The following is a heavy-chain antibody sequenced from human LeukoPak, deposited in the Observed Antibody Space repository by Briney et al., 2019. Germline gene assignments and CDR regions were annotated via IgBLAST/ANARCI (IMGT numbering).Heavy chain of an antibody. CDR1: GYTCNKYG. J-gene: IGHJ4*02. CDR3: ARDPSNGSGWRAFFDY. V-gene: IGHV1-18*01. D-gene: IGHD6-19*01. Sequence: ASLKVSCKASGYTCNKYGISWVRQAPGQGLEWMGWISAYNGDTNYAQKFQGRVTMTTDTSTSTAYMEVRSLRSDDTAVYYCARDPSNGSGWRAFFDYWGQGTLVTVSS. CDR2: ISAYNGDT.